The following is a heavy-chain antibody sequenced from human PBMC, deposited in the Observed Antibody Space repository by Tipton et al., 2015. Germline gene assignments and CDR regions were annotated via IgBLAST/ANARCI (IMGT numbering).Heavy chain of an antibody. V-gene: IGHV4-31*02. D-gene: IGHD3-3*02. J-gene: IGHJ5*02. CDR1: GGSISSGGYY. Sequence: LRLSCTVSGGSISSGGYYWSWIRQHPGKGLEWIGYIYYSGNTYYNPSLQSRVNMSVDISKKQFSLRLSSVTAADTAVYFCARLRHFYEVDPWGQGTLVTVSS. CDR2: IYYSGNT. CDR3: ARLRHFYEVDP.